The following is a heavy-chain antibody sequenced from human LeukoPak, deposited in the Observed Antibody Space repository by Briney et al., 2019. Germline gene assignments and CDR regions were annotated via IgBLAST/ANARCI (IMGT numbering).Heavy chain of an antibody. CDR2: ISYDGSNK. CDR1: GFTFSNFA. V-gene: IGHV3-30*04. D-gene: IGHD2-21*02. J-gene: IGHJ6*03. Sequence: PGGSLRLSCAASGFTFSNFAMHWVRQAPGKGLEWVSVISYDGSNKYYADSVKGRFTISRDNSKNTLYLQMNSLRAEDTAVYYCAKEGSDCGGDCYFGYYYYMDVWGKGTTVTVSS. CDR3: AKEGSDCGGDCYFGYYYYMDV.